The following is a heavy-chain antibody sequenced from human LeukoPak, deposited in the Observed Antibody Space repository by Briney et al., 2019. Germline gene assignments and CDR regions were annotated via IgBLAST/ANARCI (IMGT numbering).Heavy chain of an antibody. CDR3: VRDQVRGWGTYFYYHDGADV. J-gene: IGHJ6*02. CDR2: LSSDGTSA. V-gene: IGHV3-74*03. CDR1: GFAFSTYW. Sequence: GGSLRLSCAASGFAFSTYWMYWVRQAPGKGLVSVARLSSDGTSATYADSVRGRFTISRDNTKNTVYLQMNNLRVVDTAVYYCVRDQVRGWGTYFYYHDGADVWGQGTTVSVSS. D-gene: IGHD6-19*01.